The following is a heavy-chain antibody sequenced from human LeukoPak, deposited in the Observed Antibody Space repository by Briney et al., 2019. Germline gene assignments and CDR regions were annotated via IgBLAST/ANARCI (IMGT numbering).Heavy chain of an antibody. CDR2: IVVGSGNT. Sequence: TSVKVSCKASGFTFTSSAMQWVRQARGQRLEWIGWIVVGSGNTNEAHKFQERVTITRDMSTSTAYMELSSLRSEDTAVYYCAADRYDSSGYYHFDYWGQGTLVTVSS. V-gene: IGHV1-58*02. CDR1: GFTFTSSA. CDR3: AADRYDSSGYYHFDY. J-gene: IGHJ4*02. D-gene: IGHD3-22*01.